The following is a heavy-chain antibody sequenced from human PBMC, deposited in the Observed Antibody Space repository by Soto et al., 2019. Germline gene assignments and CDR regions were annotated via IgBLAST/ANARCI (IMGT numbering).Heavy chain of an antibody. V-gene: IGHV5-10-1*01. CDR1: GYSFTSYW. D-gene: IGHD3-10*01. J-gene: IGHJ6*02. Sequence: GESLKISCKGSGYSFTSYWISWVRQMPGKGLEWMGRIDPSDSYTNYSPSFQGHVTISADKSISTAYLQWSSLKASDTAMYYCARQTMVRGVLLYGMDVWGQGTTVTVSS. CDR3: ARQTMVRGVLLYGMDV. CDR2: IDPSDSYT.